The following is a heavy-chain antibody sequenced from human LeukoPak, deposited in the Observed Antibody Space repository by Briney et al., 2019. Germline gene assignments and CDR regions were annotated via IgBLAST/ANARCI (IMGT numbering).Heavy chain of an antibody. CDR3: AKDVYGSGSNPPYYIDS. V-gene: IGHV3-23*01. J-gene: IGHJ4*02. CDR2: IGGSGDNT. CDR1: GFTFSSYA. D-gene: IGHD3-10*01. Sequence: GGSLRLSCAVSGFTFSSYAMNWVRQAPGKGLEWVSTIGGSGDNTYYADSVKGRFTISRDNSKNTLNLQMNSLRAEDTAVYYCAKDVYGSGSNPPYYIDSWGQGTLVTVSS.